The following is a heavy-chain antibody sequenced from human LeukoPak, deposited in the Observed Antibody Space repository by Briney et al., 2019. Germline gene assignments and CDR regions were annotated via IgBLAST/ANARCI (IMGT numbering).Heavy chain of an antibody. J-gene: IGHJ6*03. CDR2: INHSGST. Sequence: SETLSLTCAVYGGSFSGYYWSWIRQPPGKGLEWIGEINHSGSTNYNPSLKSRVTISVDTSKNQFSLKLSSVTAADTAVYYCARVRRGSYALGYYYYYMDVWGKGTTVTVSS. CDR3: ARVRRGSYALGYYYYYMDV. D-gene: IGHD1-26*01. CDR1: GGSFSGYY. V-gene: IGHV4-34*01.